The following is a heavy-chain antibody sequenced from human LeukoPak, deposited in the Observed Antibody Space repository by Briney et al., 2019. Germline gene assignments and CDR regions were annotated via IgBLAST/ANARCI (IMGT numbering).Heavy chain of an antibody. Sequence: GSSVKVSCKASGITFSYCTISWVRQAPGQGLEWMGRIIPIFGTADYAQKFQGRVTMTTDESTNTAYMELSSLRSEDTAVYYCAREPVPRCSGLQYWGQGTLVTVSS. D-gene: IGHD2-15*01. CDR3: AREPVPRCSGLQY. CDR1: GITFSYCT. V-gene: IGHV1-69*05. CDR2: IIPIFGTA. J-gene: IGHJ4*02.